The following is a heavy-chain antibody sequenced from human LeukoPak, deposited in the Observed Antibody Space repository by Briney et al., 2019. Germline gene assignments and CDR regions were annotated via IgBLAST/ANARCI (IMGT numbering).Heavy chain of an antibody. Sequence: PGGSLRLSCAASGFTFDDYAVHWVRQAPGKGLEWVSGISWNSGSIGYADSVKGRFTMSRDNAKNSLYLQMNSLRAEDMALYYCAKDLLRDYYDSSGRFDYWGQGTLVTVSS. J-gene: IGHJ4*02. CDR3: AKDLLRDYYDSSGRFDY. CDR1: GFTFDDYA. CDR2: ISWNSGSI. D-gene: IGHD3-22*01. V-gene: IGHV3-9*03.